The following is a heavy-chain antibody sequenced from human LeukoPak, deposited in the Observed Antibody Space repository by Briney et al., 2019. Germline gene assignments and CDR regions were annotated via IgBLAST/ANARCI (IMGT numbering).Heavy chain of an antibody. CDR3: ARGRLRIAVAGTVWFDP. CDR1: GGSFSGYY. J-gene: IGHJ5*02. D-gene: IGHD6-19*01. CDR2: INHSGST. V-gene: IGHV4-34*01. Sequence: PSETLSLTCAVYGGSFSGYYWSWIRQPPGKGLEWIGEINHSGSTNYNPSLKSRVTISVDTSKNQFSLKLSSVTAADTAVYYCARGRLRIAVAGTVWFDPWGQGTLVTVSS.